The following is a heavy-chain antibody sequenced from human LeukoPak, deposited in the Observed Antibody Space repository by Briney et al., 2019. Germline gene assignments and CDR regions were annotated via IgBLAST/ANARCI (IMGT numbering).Heavy chain of an antibody. Sequence: PSETLSLTCTVSGGSISSYYWSWVRQPPGKGLEWIGYIYYSGSTNYNPSLKSRVTISVDTSKNQFSLKLSSVTAADTAVYYCALGARGAFDIWGQGTMVTVSS. V-gene: IGHV4-59*01. CDR2: IYYSGST. J-gene: IGHJ3*02. CDR3: ALGARGAFDI. CDR1: GGSISSYY. D-gene: IGHD3-16*01.